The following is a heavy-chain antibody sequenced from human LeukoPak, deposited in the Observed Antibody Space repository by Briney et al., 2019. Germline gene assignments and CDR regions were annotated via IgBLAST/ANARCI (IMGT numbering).Heavy chain of an antibody. CDR2: INAGNGNT. CDR3: ARANYGDYFFDY. Sequence: GASVKVSCKASGYTFTSYGISWVRQAPGQRLEWMGWINAGNGNTKYSQKFQGGVTITRDTSASTAYMELSSLRSEDTAVYYCARANYGDYFFDYWGQGTLVTVSS. CDR1: GYTFTSYG. J-gene: IGHJ4*02. V-gene: IGHV1-3*01. D-gene: IGHD4-17*01.